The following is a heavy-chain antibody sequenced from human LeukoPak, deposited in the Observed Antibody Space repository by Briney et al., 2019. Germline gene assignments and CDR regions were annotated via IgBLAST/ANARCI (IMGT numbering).Heavy chain of an antibody. CDR3: ARENIVVVPAAIVWFDP. D-gene: IGHD2-2*01. Sequence: SETLSLTCTVSGGSISSYYWSWTRQPPGKGLEWIGYIYYSGSTNYNPSLKSRVTISVDTSKNQFSLKLSSVTAADTAVYYCARENIVVVPAAIVWFDPWGQGTLVTVSS. V-gene: IGHV4-59*01. CDR1: GGSISSYY. J-gene: IGHJ5*02. CDR2: IYYSGST.